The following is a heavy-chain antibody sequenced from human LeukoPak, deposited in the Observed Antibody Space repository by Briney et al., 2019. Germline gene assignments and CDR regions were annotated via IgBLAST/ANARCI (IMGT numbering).Heavy chain of an antibody. CDR3: ARDRAGYYYGSGSAYGMDV. Sequence: GRSLRLSCAASGFTFSSYSMNWVRQAPGKGLEWVSYISSSSTAIYYADSVKGRFTISRDNAKNSLYLQMNSLRDEDTAVYYCARDRAGYYYGSGSAYGMDVWGQGTTVTVSS. CDR1: GFTFSSYS. D-gene: IGHD3-10*01. J-gene: IGHJ6*02. CDR2: ISSSSTAI. V-gene: IGHV3-48*02.